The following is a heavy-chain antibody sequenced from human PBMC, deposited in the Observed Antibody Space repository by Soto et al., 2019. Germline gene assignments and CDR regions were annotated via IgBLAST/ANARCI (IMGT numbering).Heavy chain of an antibody. CDR2: IYYSGST. V-gene: IGHV4-31*03. Sequence: QVQLQESGPGLVKPSQTLSLTCTVSGGSISSGGYYWSWIRQHPGKGLDWIGYIYYSGSTYYNPSLKSRVTISVDTSKNQFSMELGSVTAADTAVYYCARDTEGSGSYYNWFDPWGQGTLVTVSS. J-gene: IGHJ5*02. CDR3: ARDTEGSGSYYNWFDP. CDR1: GGSISSGGYY. D-gene: IGHD3-10*01.